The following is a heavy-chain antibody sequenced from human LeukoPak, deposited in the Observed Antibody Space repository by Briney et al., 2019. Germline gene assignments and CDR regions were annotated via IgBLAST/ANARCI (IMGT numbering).Heavy chain of an antibody. CDR3: ARESNGYYDH. D-gene: IGHD3-22*01. Sequence: SETLSLTCTVSGVSIGSGSYYWSWIRQPAGKGLEWIGRIYPSGSTNYNPSLKSRVTISVDTSKNQFSLKLSSVTAADTAVYFCARESNGYYDHWGQGTLVTVSS. J-gene: IGHJ4*02. V-gene: IGHV4-61*02. CDR1: GVSIGSGSYY. CDR2: IYPSGST.